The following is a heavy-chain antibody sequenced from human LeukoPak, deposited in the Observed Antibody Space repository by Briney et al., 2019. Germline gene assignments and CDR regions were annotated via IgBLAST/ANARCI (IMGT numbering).Heavy chain of an antibody. V-gene: IGHV3-53*01. D-gene: IGHD4-17*01. CDR3: ARGVYGDSPKY. CDR1: GFTVSSNY. Sequence: PGGSLRLSCAASGFTVSSNYMSWVRQAPGKGLEWVSVIYSGGSTYYADSVEGRFTISRDNSKNTLYLQMNSLRAEDTAVYYCARGVYGDSPKYWGQGTLVTVSS. J-gene: IGHJ4*02. CDR2: IYSGGST.